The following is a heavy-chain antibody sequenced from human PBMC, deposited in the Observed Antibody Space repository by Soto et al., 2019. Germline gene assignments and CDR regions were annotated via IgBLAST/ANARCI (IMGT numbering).Heavy chain of an antibody. CDR3: ARGQGQSGSYRGFDY. Sequence: ESGGGLVKPGGSLRLSCAASGFIFSDYYISWIRQAPGKGPEWVSYISSSSTYKSYADSVKGRFTISGDNAENSVYLQMNSLRAEDTAIYYCARGQGQSGSYRGFDYWGQGTLVTVSS. CDR2: ISSSSTYK. CDR1: GFIFSDYY. D-gene: IGHD1-26*01. J-gene: IGHJ4*02. V-gene: IGHV3-11*06.